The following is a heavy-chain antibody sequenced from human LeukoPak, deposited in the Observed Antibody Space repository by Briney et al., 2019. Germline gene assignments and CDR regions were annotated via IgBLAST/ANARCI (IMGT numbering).Heavy chain of an antibody. CDR2: IRSKRDGGTT. CDR1: GFTFSNTW. V-gene: IGHV3-15*07. Sequence: GGSLRLSCLASGFTFSNTWMNWVRQAPGKGLEWVARIRSKRDGGTTDYAAPVKGRFTISRDDSKNTMYLQMNSLKAEDTAVHYCARDWYYAFDFWGQGTMVTVSS. CDR3: ARDWYYAFDF. J-gene: IGHJ3*01. D-gene: IGHD2-21*02.